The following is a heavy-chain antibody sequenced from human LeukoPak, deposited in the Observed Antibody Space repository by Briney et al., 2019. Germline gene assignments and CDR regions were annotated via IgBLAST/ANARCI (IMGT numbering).Heavy chain of an antibody. CDR1: GGTFSSYA. D-gene: IGHD6-13*01. CDR3: ARDLTAAAGVDY. J-gene: IGHJ4*02. V-gene: IGHV1-18*01. CDR2: ISAYNGNT. Sequence: ASVKVSCKASGGTFSSYAISWVRQAPGQGLEWMGWISAYNGNTNYAQKLQGRVTMTTDTSTSTAYMELRSLRSDDTAVYYCARDLTAAAGVDYWGQGTLVTVSS.